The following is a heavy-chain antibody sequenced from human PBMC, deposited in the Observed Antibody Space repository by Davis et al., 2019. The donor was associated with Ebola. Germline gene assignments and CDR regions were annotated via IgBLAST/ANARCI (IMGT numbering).Heavy chain of an antibody. Sequence: GESLKISCTGSGYGFADYWIAWVRQTPGKGLEWMGIIYAGDSDSRYSPSFEGQVIISVDRSINTAYLQWRSLRASDTAIYYCARQESLYGWSDYWGQGTLVTVSS. CDR3: ARQESLYGWSDY. CDR1: GYGFADYW. CDR2: IYAGDSDS. D-gene: IGHD2-8*01. V-gene: IGHV5-51*01. J-gene: IGHJ4*02.